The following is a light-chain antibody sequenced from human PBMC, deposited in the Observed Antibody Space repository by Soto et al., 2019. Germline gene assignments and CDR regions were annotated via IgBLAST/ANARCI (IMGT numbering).Light chain of an antibody. CDR3: ISYIPSTTTHWV. CDR2: EVY. V-gene: IGLV2-14*01. Sequence: QSVLTQPASVSGSPGQSITISCTGTNSDVGGYDRVSWYQHHPGKAPKLLIFEVYNRPSGISDRFSGSKSGDTASLTISGLQAEDDADYYCISYIPSTTTHWVFGGGTKVTVL. CDR1: NSDVGGYDR. J-gene: IGLJ3*02.